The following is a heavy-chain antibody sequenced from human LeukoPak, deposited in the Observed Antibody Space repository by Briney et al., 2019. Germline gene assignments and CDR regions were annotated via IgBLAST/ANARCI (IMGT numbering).Heavy chain of an antibody. CDR1: AFTFSSYA. J-gene: IGHJ2*01. CDR3: AKDLRESSGREYFDL. Sequence: GGSLRLSCAASAFTFSSYAMSWVRQAPGKGLEWVSAVSGSGGSTYCADSVKGRFTISRDNSKDTLYLQMNSLRAEDTAVYYCAKDLRESSGREYFDLCGRGTLVTVSS. V-gene: IGHV3-23*01. CDR2: VSGSGGST. D-gene: IGHD6-19*01.